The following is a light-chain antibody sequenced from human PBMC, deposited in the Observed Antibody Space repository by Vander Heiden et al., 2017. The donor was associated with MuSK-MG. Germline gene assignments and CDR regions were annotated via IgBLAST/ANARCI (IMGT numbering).Light chain of an antibody. CDR3: CSYAGGPYA. V-gene: IGLV2-11*01. Sequence: QSALTQPRSVSGSPGQSVTISCTGTSSDVGAYKHVSWYQQHPGKAPKLIIFDVNKRPSGVPDRFSGSKSGNTASLTISGLQTEDEGDFYCCSYAGGPYAFGSGTTVTVL. J-gene: IGLJ1*01. CDR2: DVN. CDR1: SSDVGAYKH.